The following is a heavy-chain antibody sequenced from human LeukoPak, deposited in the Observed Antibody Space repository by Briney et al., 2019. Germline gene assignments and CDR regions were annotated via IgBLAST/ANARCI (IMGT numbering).Heavy chain of an antibody. CDR3: ARQWGRRVAVAGPNSGFAL. Sequence: PSETLSLTCTVSGGSISSYYWSWIRQPPGKGLEWIGYIYYSGSTNYNPSLTSRGPISVDTSKNQFSLNLSSVPAADTAVYYCARQWGRRVAVAGPNSGFALWGQGTLVTVSS. CDR1: GGSISSYY. CDR2: IYYSGST. V-gene: IGHV4-59*01. D-gene: IGHD6-19*01. J-gene: IGHJ5*02.